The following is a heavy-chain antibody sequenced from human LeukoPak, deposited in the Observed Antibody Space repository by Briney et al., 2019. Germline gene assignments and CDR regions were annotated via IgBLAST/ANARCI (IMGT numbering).Heavy chain of an antibody. CDR3: ARASASAFDI. D-gene: IGHD6-19*01. Sequence: ASVKVSCKASGYTLTSYYIHWVRQAPGQGLEWMGRINPSGGSTGYAQKFQGRVTMTRDTSTSTVYMELSSLRFEDTAVHYCARASASAFDIWGQGTMVTVSS. CDR1: GYTLTSYY. V-gene: IGHV1-46*01. CDR2: INPSGGST. J-gene: IGHJ3*02.